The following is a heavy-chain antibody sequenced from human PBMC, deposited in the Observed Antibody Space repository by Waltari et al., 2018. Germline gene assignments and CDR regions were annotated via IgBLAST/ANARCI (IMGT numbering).Heavy chain of an antibody. CDR1: GFTFSSYA. Sequence: QVQLVESGGGVVQPGRSLRLSCAASGFTFSSYAMHWVRQAPGKGLEWVAVISYDGSNKYYADSVKGRFTISRDNSKNTLYLQMNSLRAEDTAVYYCTKDKGSSTSPRAFVYWGQGTLVTVSS. CDR3: TKDKGSSTSPRAFVY. V-gene: IGHV3-30*07. CDR2: ISYDGSNK. D-gene: IGHD2-2*01. J-gene: IGHJ4*02.